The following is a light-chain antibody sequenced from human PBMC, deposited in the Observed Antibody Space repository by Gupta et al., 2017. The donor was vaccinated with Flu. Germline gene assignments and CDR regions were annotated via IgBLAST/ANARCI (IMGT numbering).Light chain of an antibody. Sequence: SPATLSVSPGERVTRSCRDSESVSSNLAWYQRKPGQPPRLLIYGASNRAADVPDRFSGSGSGTDFTLTISSRQPEDFAVYDWQHYRHWPLFGQGTKLEIK. CDR2: GAS. J-gene: IGKJ2*01. V-gene: IGKV3-15*01. CDR1: ESVSSN. CDR3: QHYRHWPL.